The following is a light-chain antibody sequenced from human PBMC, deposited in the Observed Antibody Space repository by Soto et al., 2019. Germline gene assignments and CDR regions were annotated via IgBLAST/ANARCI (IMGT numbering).Light chain of an antibody. Sequence: DIQMTQSPSSLSASVGDRVTLTCRASQEIVNWLAWYQQRPGKAPNLLVYHASSLRTGVPSRFRGSGSGREFTLTISSLKPNDSATYYCQQYNSYPGTFGQGTKVEI. CDR3: QQYNSYPGT. CDR2: HAS. J-gene: IGKJ1*01. V-gene: IGKV1-5*01. CDR1: QEIVNW.